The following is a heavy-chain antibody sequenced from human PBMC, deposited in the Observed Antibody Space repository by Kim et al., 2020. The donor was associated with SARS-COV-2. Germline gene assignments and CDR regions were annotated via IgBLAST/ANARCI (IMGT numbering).Heavy chain of an antibody. D-gene: IGHD3-10*01. CDR3: ARHTVRSLWFGALGDF. CDR1: GASISSSDSY. V-gene: IGHV4-39*01. Sequence: SETLSLTCTVSGASISSSDSYWGWIRQPPGKSLEWIGSLYYSGTTYYNPSLKSRVTISVDTSKNQFSLKMRSATAADTALYYCARHTVRSLWFGALGDF. CDR2: LYYSGTT. J-gene: IGHJ4*01.